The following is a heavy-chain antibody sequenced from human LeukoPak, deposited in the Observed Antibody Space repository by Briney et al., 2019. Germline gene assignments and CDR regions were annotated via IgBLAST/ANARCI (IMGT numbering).Heavy chain of an antibody. D-gene: IGHD2-15*01. Sequence: GGSLRLSCAASGFTFSSYGMHWVRQAPGKGLEWVAFIRYDGSNKYYADSVKGRFTISRDNSKNTLYLQMNSLRAEDTAVYYCAKVWAKEYCTGGSCYGVHYWGQGTLVTVSS. CDR3: AKVWAKEYCTGGSCYGVHY. V-gene: IGHV3-30*02. J-gene: IGHJ4*02. CDR1: GFTFSSYG. CDR2: IRYDGSNK.